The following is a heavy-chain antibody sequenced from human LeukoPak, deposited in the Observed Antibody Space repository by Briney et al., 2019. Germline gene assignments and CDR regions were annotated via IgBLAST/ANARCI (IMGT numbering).Heavy chain of an antibody. CDR1: GYSFTGYY. V-gene: IGHV1-2*02. CDR2: IIPNSGGT. D-gene: IGHD3-22*01. J-gene: IGHJ3*02. CDR3: ARGRFNYFDSNGHDAFDI. Sequence: GASLKVSCKASGYSFTGYYIHWVRQAPGQGLEWLGWIIPNSGGTNYAQKFQGRVTMTRDTSISTALMELSRLTSDDTAVYYCARGRFNYFDSNGHDAFDIWGQGTMVTVSS.